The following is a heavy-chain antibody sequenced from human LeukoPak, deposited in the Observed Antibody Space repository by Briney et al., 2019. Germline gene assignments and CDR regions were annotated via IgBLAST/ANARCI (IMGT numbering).Heavy chain of an antibody. D-gene: IGHD1-26*01. J-gene: IGHJ4*02. CDR2: IRYDGSNK. V-gene: IGHV3-30*02. Sequence: GGSLRLSCAASGFTFSSYGMHWVRQAPGKGLEWVTFIRYDGSNKYYADSVKGRFTISRDNAKNSLYLQMNSLRAEDTAVYYCARGGVGATPYWGQGTLVTVSS. CDR3: ARGGVGATPY. CDR1: GFTFSSYG.